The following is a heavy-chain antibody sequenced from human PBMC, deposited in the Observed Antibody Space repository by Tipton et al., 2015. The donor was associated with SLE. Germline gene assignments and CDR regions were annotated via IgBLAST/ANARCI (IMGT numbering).Heavy chain of an antibody. CDR1: GDSMRSSMTTYY. CDR3: ARDRGGFCSGANCYGLAY. CDR2: LSPSGST. V-gene: IGHV4-4*07. Sequence: TLSLTCTVSGDSMRSSMTTYYWSWIRQPAGKGLEWIGRLSPSGSTNYNPSLKSRVTMSVDTSKKQFSLRLSSVTAADTAVYYCARDRGGFCSGANCYGLAYWGQGTLVTVSS. J-gene: IGHJ4*02. D-gene: IGHD2-15*01.